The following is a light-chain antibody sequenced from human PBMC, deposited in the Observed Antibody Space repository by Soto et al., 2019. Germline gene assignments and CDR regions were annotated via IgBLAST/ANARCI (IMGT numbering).Light chain of an antibody. CDR3: SSYAATNNYV. Sequence: QSVLTQPPSASGSPGQSVTISCTGTSSDFTGYNYVSWYQQHPGKAPKLMIYEVSKRPSGVPDRFSGSKSGNTASLTVSGLQAEDEADYYCSSYAATNNYVFGNGTKVTV. J-gene: IGLJ1*01. V-gene: IGLV2-8*01. CDR2: EVS. CDR1: SSDFTGYNY.